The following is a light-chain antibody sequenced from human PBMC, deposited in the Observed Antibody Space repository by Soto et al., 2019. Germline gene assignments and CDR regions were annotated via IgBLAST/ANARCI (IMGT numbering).Light chain of an antibody. J-gene: IGLJ2*01. CDR2: SNN. CDR3: GAWDDSLSAPA. V-gene: IGLV1-47*02. CDR1: SSNIGSNY. Sequence: QSVLTQPPSASGTPGQRVTISCSGSSSNIGSNYVYWYQQLPGTAPKLLIYSNNQRPSGVPDRFSGSKSGTSASLAISGLRSEDEADYYCGAWDDSLSAPAFGGGTKLTVL.